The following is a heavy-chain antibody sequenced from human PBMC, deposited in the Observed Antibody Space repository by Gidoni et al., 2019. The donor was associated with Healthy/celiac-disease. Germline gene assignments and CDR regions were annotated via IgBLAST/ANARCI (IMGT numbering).Heavy chain of an antibody. CDR1: GYSFISYW. Sequence: EVQLVQFVAEVNKPGESLKTSCNGSGYSFISYWIGWVRQMPGKGLEWMGIISPGDSDTKYGPSFQGQVTISADKSISIAYLQWSSLKASDTAMYYCARLDGIAVAGTVDYWGQGTLVTVSS. V-gene: IGHV5-51*03. CDR2: ISPGDSDT. CDR3: ARLDGIAVAGTVDY. J-gene: IGHJ4*02. D-gene: IGHD6-19*01.